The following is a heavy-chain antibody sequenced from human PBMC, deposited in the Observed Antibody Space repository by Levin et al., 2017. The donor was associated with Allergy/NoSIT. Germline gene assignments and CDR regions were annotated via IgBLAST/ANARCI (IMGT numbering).Heavy chain of an antibody. CDR3: AGIAVAGNPNENYYYYGMDV. D-gene: IGHD6-19*01. J-gene: IGHJ6*02. CDR2: IKQDGSEK. CDR1: GFTFSSYW. V-gene: IGHV3-7*01. Sequence: GGSLRLSCAASGFTFSSYWMSWVRQAPGKGLEWVANIKQDGSEKYYVDSVKGRFTISRDNAKNSLYLQMNSLRAEDTAVYYCAGIAVAGNPNENYYYYGMDVWGQGTTVTVSS.